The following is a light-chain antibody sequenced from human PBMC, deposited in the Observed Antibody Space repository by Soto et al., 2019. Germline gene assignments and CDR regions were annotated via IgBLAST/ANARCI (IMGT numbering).Light chain of an antibody. CDR3: QDYYSSWT. CDR1: QTVRNNY. CDR2: WAS. Sequence: VLTQSPGTLSLSPGERATLSCRASQTVRNNYLAWYQQKTGQPPKLLIDWASTRASGVPDRFSGSGSGTDFTLTISSLQAEDVGIYYCQDYYSSWTFGQGTKVEIK. J-gene: IGKJ1*01. V-gene: IGKV4-1*01.